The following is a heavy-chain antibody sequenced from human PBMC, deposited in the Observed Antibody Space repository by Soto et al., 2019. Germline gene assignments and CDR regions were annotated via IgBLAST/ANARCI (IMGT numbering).Heavy chain of an antibody. V-gene: IGHV1-69*12. Sequence: QVQLVQSGAEVKKPGSSVKVSCKTSGGTFGSYAISWVRQAPGQGLEWMGGIIPIFSTPNYAQKFQGRVTITADESTSTAYMELSSLRSEDTAVYYCARPIQYYFDTSAQSAWFDPWGQGTLVTASS. J-gene: IGHJ5*02. CDR2: IIPIFSTP. D-gene: IGHD3-22*01. CDR1: GGTFGSYA. CDR3: ARPIQYYFDTSAQSAWFDP.